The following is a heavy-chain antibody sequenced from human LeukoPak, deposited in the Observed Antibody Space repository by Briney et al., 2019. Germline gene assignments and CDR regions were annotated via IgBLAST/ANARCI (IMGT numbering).Heavy chain of an antibody. J-gene: IGHJ4*02. Sequence: SETLSLTCTVSGGSISGYYWSWIRQPPGKGLEWIGYVYSSGSTNYNPSLKSRVTMSVDTSKSQFYLKLRSVTAADTAVYYCARCDSVTALDYWGQGTLVTVSS. CDR2: VYSSGST. D-gene: IGHD3-10*01. CDR1: GGSISGYY. V-gene: IGHV4-59*01. CDR3: ARCDSVTALDY.